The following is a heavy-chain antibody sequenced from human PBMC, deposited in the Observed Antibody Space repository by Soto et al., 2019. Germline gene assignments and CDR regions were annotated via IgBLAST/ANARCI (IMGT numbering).Heavy chain of an antibody. V-gene: IGHV1-69*01. CDR2: IIPIFGTA. D-gene: IGHD5-12*01. CDR3: XXXVARYYYYYGMDV. CDR1: GGTFSSYA. Sequence: QVQLVQSGAEVKKPGSSVKVSCKASGGTFSSYAISWVRQAPGQGLEWMGGIIPIFGTANYAQKFQGRVTITADESTSTAFMELSSLRSEDTAVXXXXXXVARYYYYYGMDVWGQGTTVTVSS. J-gene: IGHJ6*02.